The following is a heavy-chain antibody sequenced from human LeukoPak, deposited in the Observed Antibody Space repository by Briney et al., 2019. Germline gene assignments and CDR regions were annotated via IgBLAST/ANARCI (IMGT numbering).Heavy chain of an antibody. J-gene: IGHJ6*02. CDR1: GGSVNSGDSF. V-gene: IGHV4-61*08. CDR2: IYYSGST. CDR3: ARKLGIAVGDYYYYGLDV. Sequence: SETLSLTCTVSGGSVNSGDSFWSWIRQPPGKGLEWIGNIYYSGSTNYNPSLQSRVTVSIDTSKNQFSLKVRSVTPADTAVYYCARKLGIAVGDYYYYGLDVWGQGTTVTVSS. D-gene: IGHD6-19*01.